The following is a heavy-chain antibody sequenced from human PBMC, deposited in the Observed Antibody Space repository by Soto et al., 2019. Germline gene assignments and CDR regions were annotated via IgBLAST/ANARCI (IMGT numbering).Heavy chain of an antibody. V-gene: IGHV4-59*08. Sequence: QVQLQESGPGLVKPSETLSLTCTVSGDSISSYYWSWIRQPPGKGLGWIGYIHYSGSTNYNPSLKLRVTIGVDTAKIVFSLRSSSVTATDTPVYYCATHETLHGHHDSWCDGALGSGSS. CDR2: IHYSGST. J-gene: IGHJ5*01. D-gene: IGHD4-17*01. CDR3: ATHETLHGHHDS. CDR1: GDSISSYY.